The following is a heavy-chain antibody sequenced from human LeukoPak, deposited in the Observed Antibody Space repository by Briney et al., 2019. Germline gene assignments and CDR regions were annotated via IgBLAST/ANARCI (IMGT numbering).Heavy chain of an antibody. V-gene: IGHV3-30-3*01. D-gene: IGHD3-9*01. CDR1: GFTFSSYA. Sequence: PGGSLRLSCAASGFTFSSYAMHWVRQAPGKGLEWVAVISYDGSNKYYADSVKGRFTISRDNSKNTLYLQMNSLRADDTAVYYCARAPPDYDILTGPIDYWGQGTLVTVSS. CDR2: ISYDGSNK. CDR3: ARAPPDYDILTGPIDY. J-gene: IGHJ4*02.